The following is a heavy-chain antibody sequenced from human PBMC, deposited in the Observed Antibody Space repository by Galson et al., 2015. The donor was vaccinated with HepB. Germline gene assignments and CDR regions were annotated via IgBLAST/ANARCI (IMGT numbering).Heavy chain of an antibody. CDR2: IWYDGSNK. V-gene: IGHV3-33*01. CDR1: GFTFSSYG. Sequence: SLRLSCAASGFTFSSYGMHWVRQAPGKGLVWVAVIWYDGSNKYYADSVKGRFTISRDNSKNALYLQMNSLRAEDTAVYYCARDRGCSGGSCYFSSSYYYGMDVWGQGTTVTVSS. J-gene: IGHJ6*02. CDR3: ARDRGCSGGSCYFSSSYYYGMDV. D-gene: IGHD2-15*01.